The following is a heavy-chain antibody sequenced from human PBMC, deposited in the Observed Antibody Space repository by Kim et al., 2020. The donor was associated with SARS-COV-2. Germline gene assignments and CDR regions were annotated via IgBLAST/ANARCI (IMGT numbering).Heavy chain of an antibody. D-gene: IGHD2-2*01. CDR3: ARDVGPKDIVVVPAARSYGMDV. CDR1: GYTFTSYG. Sequence: ASVKVSCKASGYTFTSYGISWVRQAPGQGLEWMGWISAYNGNTNYAQKLQGRVTMTTDTSTSTAYMELRSLRSDDTAVYYCARDVGPKDIVVVPAARSYGMDVWGQATTVTVSS. V-gene: IGHV1-18*01. CDR2: ISAYNGNT. J-gene: IGHJ6*02.